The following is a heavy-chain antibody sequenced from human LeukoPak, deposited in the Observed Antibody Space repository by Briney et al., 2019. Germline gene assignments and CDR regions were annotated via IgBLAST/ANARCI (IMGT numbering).Heavy chain of an antibody. V-gene: IGHV4-39*02. D-gene: IGHD6-19*01. Sequence: SETLSLTCTVSGASISSSVWYWGWIRQPPGKGLEWIGNIYYTGTTSFNPSLKSRVSMSLDMSKNIFSLKLTSVTAADTAVYYCARFRIAVASTIEYWGPGNLVAVSS. CDR3: ARFRIAVASTIEY. CDR2: IYYTGTT. J-gene: IGHJ4*02. CDR1: GASISSSVWY.